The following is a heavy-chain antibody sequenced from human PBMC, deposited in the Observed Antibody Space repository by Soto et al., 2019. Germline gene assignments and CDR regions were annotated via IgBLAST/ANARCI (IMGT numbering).Heavy chain of an antibody. Sequence: SETLSLTCAVYGGSFSAYYWSWIRQPPGKGLEWIGEIDHSGSTNYNPSLESRVTISVDTSKNQFSLKVSSVTAADTAVYHCARTDRAIFYGMDVWGQGTTGTVSS. CDR1: GGSFSAYY. CDR2: IDHSGST. D-gene: IGHD3-22*01. CDR3: ARTDRAIFYGMDV. V-gene: IGHV4-34*01. J-gene: IGHJ6*02.